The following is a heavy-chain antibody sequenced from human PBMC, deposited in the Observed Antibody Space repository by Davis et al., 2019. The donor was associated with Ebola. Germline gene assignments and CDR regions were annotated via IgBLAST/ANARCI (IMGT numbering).Heavy chain of an antibody. CDR1: GFTLSSSD. CDR3: AREVSDYAVSSGWYFDL. Sequence: GGSLRLSCATSGFTLSSSDMHWVRQVPGQGLEWVSAIGAGYDTYYPDSVKGRFTISRENAKNSLHLQMNSLRAGDTAVYYCAREVSDYAVSSGWYFDLWGRGTLVTVSS. V-gene: IGHV3-13*01. J-gene: IGHJ2*01. D-gene: IGHD4-17*01. CDR2: IGAGYDT.